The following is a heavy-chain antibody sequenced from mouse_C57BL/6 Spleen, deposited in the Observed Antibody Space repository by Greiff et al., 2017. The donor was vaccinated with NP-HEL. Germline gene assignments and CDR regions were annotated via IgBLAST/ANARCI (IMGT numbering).Heavy chain of an antibody. J-gene: IGHJ2*01. CDR2: IYPGDGDT. CDR1: GYAFSSYW. V-gene: IGHV1-80*01. Sequence: VQLQQSGAELVKPGASVKISCKASGYAFSSYWMNWVKQRPGKGLEWIGQIYPGDGDTNYNGKFKGKATLTADKSSSTAYMQLSSLTSEDSAVYFCARDYYGSSYPPFDYWGQGTTLTVSS. D-gene: IGHD1-1*01. CDR3: ARDYYGSSYPPFDY.